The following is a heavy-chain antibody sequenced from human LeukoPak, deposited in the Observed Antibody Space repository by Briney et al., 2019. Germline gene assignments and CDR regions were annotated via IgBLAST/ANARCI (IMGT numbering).Heavy chain of an antibody. Sequence: XGXSWVRQAPGQGLEWMGWISAYNGNTNYAQKLQGRVTMTTDTSTSTAYMELRSLRSDDTALYYCARDGSGYDARGDYWGQGTLVTVSS. V-gene: IGHV1-18*01. CDR1: XG. CDR2: ISAYNGNT. CDR3: ARDGSGYDARGDY. J-gene: IGHJ4*02. D-gene: IGHD5-12*01.